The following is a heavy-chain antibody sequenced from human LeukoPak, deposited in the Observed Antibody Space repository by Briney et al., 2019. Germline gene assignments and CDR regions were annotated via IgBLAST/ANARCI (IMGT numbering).Heavy chain of an antibody. CDR1: GFTFSTYG. D-gene: IGHD3-3*01. J-gene: IGHJ4*02. Sequence: GRSLRLSCAASGFTFSTYGMHWVRQAPGKGLEWVAVMWYDGSKKYYADSVKGRFTISRDNSKNTLYLQMNSLRAEDTAVYYCAKEFEKTIFGVVWAPYYFDYWGQGTLVTVSS. CDR3: AKEFEKTIFGVVWAPYYFDY. CDR2: MWYDGSKK. V-gene: IGHV3-33*06.